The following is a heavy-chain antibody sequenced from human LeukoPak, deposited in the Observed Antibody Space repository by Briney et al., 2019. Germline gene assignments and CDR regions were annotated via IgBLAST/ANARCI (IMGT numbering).Heavy chain of an antibody. J-gene: IGHJ4*02. CDR2: ISGSGGTT. CDR1: GFTFDDYA. D-gene: IGHD2-2*02. Sequence: GGSLRLSCAASGFTFDDYAMHWVRQAPGKGLEWVSVISGSGGTTYYADSLKGRFTISRDNSKNTLYLQMNSLRADDTAVYYCAKCPTSSTACYTGDYWGQGTLVTVSS. CDR3: AKCPTSSTACYTGDY. V-gene: IGHV3-23*01.